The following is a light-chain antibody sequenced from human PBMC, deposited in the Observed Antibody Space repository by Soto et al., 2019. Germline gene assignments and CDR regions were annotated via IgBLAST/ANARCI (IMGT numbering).Light chain of an antibody. CDR3: QQYDNWPPWT. CDR1: QSVSSN. J-gene: IGKJ1*01. Sequence: EIVMTQSPVTLSVSPGERATLSCRASQSVSSNLAWYQQKPGQAPRLLIYGASTRATGIPARFSGSGSGTEFTLTISSLHSEDFAVYYCQQYDNWPPWTFGQGTKVEIK. CDR2: GAS. V-gene: IGKV3-15*01.